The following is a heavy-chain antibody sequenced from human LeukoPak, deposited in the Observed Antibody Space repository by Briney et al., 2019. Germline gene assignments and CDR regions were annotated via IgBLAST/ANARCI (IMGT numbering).Heavy chain of an antibody. CDR3: ARDHRGGVVGSGYYFDI. Sequence: SETLSLTCTVSGGPLRSFYWICIREPRGKGLEWLGYIYYGRSTNYNPSLKGRITKSVDTSKNQFSLRMSSVTAADTAVYYCARDHRGGVVGSGYYFDIWGQGTMVTVSS. CDR1: GGPLRSFY. CDR2: IYYGRST. D-gene: IGHD3-22*01. V-gene: IGHV4-59*01. J-gene: IGHJ3*02.